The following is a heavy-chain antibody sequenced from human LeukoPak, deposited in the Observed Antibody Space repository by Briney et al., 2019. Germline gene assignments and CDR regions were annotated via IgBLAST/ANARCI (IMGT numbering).Heavy chain of an antibody. V-gene: IGHV1-8*01. D-gene: IGHD2-2*01. J-gene: IGHJ6*02. CDR3: ARGSGLGYCSSTCYYYYGMDV. CDR2: MNPNSGNT. CDR1: GYTFTSCD. Sequence: ASVKVSCKASGYTFTSCDINWVRQATGQGLEWMGWMNPNSGNTGYAQKFQGRVTMTRNTSISTAYMELSSLRSEDTAVYYCARGSGLGYCSSTCYYYYGMDVWGQGTTVTVSS.